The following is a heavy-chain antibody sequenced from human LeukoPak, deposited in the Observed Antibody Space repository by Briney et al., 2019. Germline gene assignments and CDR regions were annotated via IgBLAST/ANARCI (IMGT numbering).Heavy chain of an antibody. Sequence: GGSLRLSCAASGFTFSNAWMSWVRQAPGKGLEWVGRIKSKTDGGTTDYAAPVKGRFTISRDDSKSTLYLQMNSLKTEDTAVYYCTTARRVNWNFVYWGQGTLVTVSS. CDR3: TTARRVNWNFVY. J-gene: IGHJ4*02. CDR2: IKSKTDGGTT. D-gene: IGHD1-7*01. V-gene: IGHV3-15*01. CDR1: GFTFSNAW.